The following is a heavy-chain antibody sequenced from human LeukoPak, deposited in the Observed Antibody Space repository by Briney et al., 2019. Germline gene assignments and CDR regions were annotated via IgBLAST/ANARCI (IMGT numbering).Heavy chain of an antibody. Sequence: SETLSLSCTVSGGSISSYYWSWIRQPPGKGLEWIGYISYSGSTNYNPSLKSRVTISLDPSKNQFSLQLTSVTATDTAVYYCARGYCSSTTCYYNGMDVWGQGTTVTVSS. CDR1: GGSISSYY. J-gene: IGHJ6*02. V-gene: IGHV4-59*08. D-gene: IGHD2/OR15-2a*01. CDR3: ARGYCSSTTCYYNGMDV. CDR2: ISYSGST.